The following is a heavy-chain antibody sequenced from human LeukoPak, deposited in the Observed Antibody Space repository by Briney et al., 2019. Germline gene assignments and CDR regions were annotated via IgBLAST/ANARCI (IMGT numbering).Heavy chain of an antibody. D-gene: IGHD3-10*01. V-gene: IGHV4-34*01. J-gene: IGHJ4*02. CDR2: INRGGST. CDR3: ARGLGSGSYFGY. CDR1: GGSFSGYY. Sequence: PSETLSLTCAVYGGSFSGYYWTWIRQAPGKGLEWIGEINRGGSTYYNPSLQSRVTISLDTSKNQFSLKLNSLTAADTAVYYCARGLGSGSYFGYWGQGTLVTVSS.